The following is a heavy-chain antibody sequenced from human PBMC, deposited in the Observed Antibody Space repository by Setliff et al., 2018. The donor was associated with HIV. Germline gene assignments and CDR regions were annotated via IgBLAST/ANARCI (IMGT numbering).Heavy chain of an antibody. D-gene: IGHD3-3*01. V-gene: IGHV3-49*04. CDR1: GFIFGDYS. Sequence: GGSLRLSCTASGFIFGDYSMTWVRQAPGKGLEWIGFIRNKAYAGTTEYAASVIGRFTILRDDSKNTTYLQMNSLRTEDTAIYYCTRDGAYHNFWSGYFFVYWGPGALVTVSS. CDR3: TRDGAYHNFWSGYFFVY. J-gene: IGHJ4*02. CDR2: IRNKAYAGTT.